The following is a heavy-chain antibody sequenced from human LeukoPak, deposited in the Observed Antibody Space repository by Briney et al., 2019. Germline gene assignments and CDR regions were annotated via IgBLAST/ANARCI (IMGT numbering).Heavy chain of an antibody. J-gene: IGHJ4*02. CDR2: ISGSGDKT. V-gene: IGHV3-23*01. Sequence: GGSLRLSCTASGFTFQHHGMTWVRQAPGKGLEWVSSISGSGDKTSYADSVKGRFTISRDNSKDTLFLQMNSLRVEDTAMYFCAKNRRVHTTDYTDYWGQGTLVTVSS. CDR3: AKNRRVHTTDYTDY. CDR1: GFTFQHHG. D-gene: IGHD4/OR15-4a*01.